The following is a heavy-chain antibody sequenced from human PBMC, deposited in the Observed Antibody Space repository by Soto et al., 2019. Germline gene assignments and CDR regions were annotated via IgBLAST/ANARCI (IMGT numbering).Heavy chain of an antibody. D-gene: IGHD1-26*01. V-gene: IGHV3-49*03. CDR1: GFTFGDYA. CDR3: TSGSYSRGRGYFDY. CDR2: IRSKAYGGTT. Sequence: GWSLRVSCTASGFTFGDYAMSWFRQAPGKGLEWVGFIRSKAYGGTTEYAASVKGRLTISRDDSKSIAYLQMNSLKTEDTAVYYCTSGSYSRGRGYFDYWGQGTLVTVSS. J-gene: IGHJ4*02.